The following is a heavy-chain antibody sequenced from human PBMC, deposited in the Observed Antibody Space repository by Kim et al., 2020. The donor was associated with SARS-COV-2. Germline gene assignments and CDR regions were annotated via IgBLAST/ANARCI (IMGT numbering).Heavy chain of an antibody. CDR1: GFTFGDYA. D-gene: IGHD2-15*01. CDR2: IRSKAYGGTT. CDR3: TREDSGGIFWSSYYYGMDV. V-gene: IGHV3-49*04. Sequence: GGSLRLSCTASGFTFGDYAMSWVRQAPGKGLEWVGFIRSKAYGGTTEYAASVKGRFTISRDDSKSIAYLQMNSLKTEDTAVYYCTREDSGGIFWSSYYYGMDVWGQGTTVTVSS. J-gene: IGHJ6*02.